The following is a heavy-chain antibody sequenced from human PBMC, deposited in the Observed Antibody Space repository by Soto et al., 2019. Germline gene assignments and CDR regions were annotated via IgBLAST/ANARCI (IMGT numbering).Heavy chain of an antibody. Sequence: QVQLQQWGAGLLKPSETLSLTCVVYGGSLSGYYWSWIRQPPGKGLEWIGEINDGGLTNYSPSLKSRVTVSVDRPLNQFSLQLHSVTAADTAVYYCARGQEGVVATHWDQGALVTVSS. CDR3: ARGQEGVVATH. CDR2: INDGGLT. V-gene: IGHV4-34*01. D-gene: IGHD5-12*01. J-gene: IGHJ4*02. CDR1: GGSLSGYY.